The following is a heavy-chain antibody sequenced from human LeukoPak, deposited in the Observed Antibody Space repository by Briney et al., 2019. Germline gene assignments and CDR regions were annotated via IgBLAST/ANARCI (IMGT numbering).Heavy chain of an antibody. J-gene: IGHJ4*02. Sequence: ASVKVSCKASGYTFTDYYMHWVRQAPGQGLEWMRWINPNSGGTNYSQKFQGRVTMTRDTAITTAYMELSRLTSDDTAVYYCARSGSGPTFFDNWGQGTLVTVSS. CDR1: GYTFTDYY. CDR2: INPNSGGT. V-gene: IGHV1-2*02. D-gene: IGHD6-19*01. CDR3: ARSGSGPTFFDN.